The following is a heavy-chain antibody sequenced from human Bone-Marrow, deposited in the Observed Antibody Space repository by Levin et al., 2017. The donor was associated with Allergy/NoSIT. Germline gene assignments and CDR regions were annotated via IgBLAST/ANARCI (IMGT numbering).Heavy chain of an antibody. V-gene: IGHV3-7*04. CDR1: GFPFSVYW. CDR3: AREPSRGGDFDY. J-gene: IGHJ4*02. Sequence: LSLTCAASGFPFSVYWMNWVRQAPGKGLEWVAQIKGDGSEKYYVGSVKGRFTISRDNAKNSLYLQMNSLRAEDTAVYYCAREPSRGGDFDYWGQGTLVTVSS. D-gene: IGHD3-10*01. CDR2: IKGDGSEK.